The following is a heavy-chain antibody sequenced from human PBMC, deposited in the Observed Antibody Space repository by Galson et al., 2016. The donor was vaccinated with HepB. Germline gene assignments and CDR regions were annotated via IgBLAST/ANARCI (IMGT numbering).Heavy chain of an antibody. CDR1: VASISSGGYF. V-gene: IGHV4-31*03. Sequence: TLSLTCSVSVASISSGGYFWSWLRHFPGKGLEWMGHIYYRGTTSYNSSLKSRLTIRIDTSKNQFPLTLASVTAADTAVYYCARDHGYYGSGDQNWFAPWGRGILVTVSS. CDR3: ARDHGYYGSGDQNWFAP. D-gene: IGHD3-10*01. CDR2: IYYRGTT. J-gene: IGHJ5*02.